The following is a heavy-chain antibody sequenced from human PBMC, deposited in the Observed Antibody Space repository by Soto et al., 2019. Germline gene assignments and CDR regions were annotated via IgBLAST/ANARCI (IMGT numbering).Heavy chain of an antibody. J-gene: IGHJ4*02. CDR2: ISSSGGTI. Sequence: EVQLVESGGVLVQPGGSLRLSCAASGFTFSSYEMNWVRQAPGKGLEWISCISSSGGTIYYADSVKGRFTISRDNAKNSLYLQMNSLRAEDTAVYYCAVSQGYRYGYLESWGQGTQVTVSS. V-gene: IGHV3-48*03. CDR1: GFTFSSYE. D-gene: IGHD5-18*01. CDR3: AVSQGYRYGYLES.